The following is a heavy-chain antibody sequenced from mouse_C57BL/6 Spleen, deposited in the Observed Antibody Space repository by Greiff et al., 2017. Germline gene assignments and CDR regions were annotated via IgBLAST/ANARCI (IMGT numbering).Heavy chain of an antibody. CDR3: ESDYGSRGGAMDY. CDR2: INPGSGGT. D-gene: IGHD1-1*01. CDR1: GYAFTNYL. Sequence: QVQLMQSGAELVRPGTSVKVSCTASGYAFTNYLIAWVQQRPGKGLEWIGGINPGSGGTNYNEKFKGQSTLTADKSSSTAYMQLSSLTSEDSAFYCCESDYGSRGGAMDYWGQGTSVTVSS. V-gene: IGHV1-54*01. J-gene: IGHJ4*01.